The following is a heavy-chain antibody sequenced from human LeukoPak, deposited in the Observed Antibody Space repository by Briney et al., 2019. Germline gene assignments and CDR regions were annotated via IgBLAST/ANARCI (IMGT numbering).Heavy chain of an antibody. D-gene: IGHD2-2*01. Sequence: SETLSLTCTVSGASISSYYWSWIRQPPGKGLEGIGYIYTSETTNFNPALRSRVTISIDTSKNQVSLRLSSVTAADTALYYCARHRSPSSLSFFDIWGQGMLVIVSS. V-gene: IGHV4-4*09. CDR2: IYTSETT. CDR3: ARHRSPSSLSFFDI. J-gene: IGHJ4*02. CDR1: GASISSYY.